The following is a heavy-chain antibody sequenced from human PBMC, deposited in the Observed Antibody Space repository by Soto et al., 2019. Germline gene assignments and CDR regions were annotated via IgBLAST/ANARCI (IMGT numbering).Heavy chain of an antibody. CDR3: AKDHLIWGVATITGGVFDY. V-gene: IGHV3-23*01. CDR1: GFTFSSYA. CDR2: ISGSGGST. J-gene: IGHJ4*02. D-gene: IGHD5-12*01. Sequence: GGSLRLSCAASGFTFSSYAMSWVRQAPGKGLEWVSAISGSGGSTYYADSVKGRFTISRDNSKNTLYLQMNSLRAEDTAVYYCAKDHLIWGVATITGGVFDYWGQGTLVTVSS.